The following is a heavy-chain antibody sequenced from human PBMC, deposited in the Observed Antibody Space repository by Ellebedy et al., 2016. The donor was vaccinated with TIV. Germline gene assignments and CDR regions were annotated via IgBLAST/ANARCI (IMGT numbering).Heavy chain of an antibody. Sequence: MPSETLSLTCTVSGGSISSYYWNWIRQPPGKGLEWIGYMYYSGSTNYNPSLKGRVTISVDRSKNQFSLKLSSVTAADTAVYYCARSGAIVPVAIDYWGQGTLVTVSS. V-gene: IGHV4-59*12. D-gene: IGHD2-2*01. CDR2: MYYSGST. CDR3: ARSGAIVPVAIDY. CDR1: GGSISSYY. J-gene: IGHJ4*02.